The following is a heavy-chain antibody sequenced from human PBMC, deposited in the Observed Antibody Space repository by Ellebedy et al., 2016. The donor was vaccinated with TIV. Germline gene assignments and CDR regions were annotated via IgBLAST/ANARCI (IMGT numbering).Heavy chain of an antibody. CDR1: GDSLRSYG. J-gene: IGHJ3*02. Sequence: MPSETLSLTCTVSGDSLRSYGWNWIRQPPGKGLEWIGCVYYTGGTKYNPSLKSRVTMSVDTSKNQFFLKLNSVTAADTALYYCARDSFDSDTKDRDAFDIWGQGTMVTVSS. CDR2: VYYTGGT. CDR3: ARDSFDSDTKDRDAFDI. V-gene: IGHV4-59*01. D-gene: IGHD3-9*01.